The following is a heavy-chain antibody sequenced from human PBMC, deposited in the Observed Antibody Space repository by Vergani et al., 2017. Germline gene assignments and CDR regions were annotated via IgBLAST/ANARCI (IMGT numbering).Heavy chain of an antibody. Sequence: EVQLVESGGGLVKPGGSLRLSCAASGLPVSGFAFNTYAMIWVRQAPGKGLEWIGRIRDKTYNYATAYAVSVKGRFIISRDDSKKTAYLQMNRLTIEDTAVYYCYYDFWAGYESGDVWGKGTTVTVSS. CDR2: IRDKTYNYAT. J-gene: IGHJ6*04. D-gene: IGHD3-3*01. V-gene: IGHV3-73*01. CDR1: GLPVSGFAFNTYA. CDR3: YYDFWAGYESGDV.